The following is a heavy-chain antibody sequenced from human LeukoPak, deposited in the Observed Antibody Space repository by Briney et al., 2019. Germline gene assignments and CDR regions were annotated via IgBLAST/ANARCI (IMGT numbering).Heavy chain of an antibody. CDR1: GFTLSSYA. D-gene: IGHD3-10*01. J-gene: IGHJ4*02. Sequence: GGSLRLSCAPSGFTLSSYAMTWVRQAPGKGLEWVSGITGSGGSTTYADSVKGQFTISSDNSKNTLYLQMNSLRAEDTAVHYCAKEGKLGLDYWGQGTLVTVFS. CDR2: ITGSGGST. V-gene: IGHV3-23*01. CDR3: AKEGKLGLDY.